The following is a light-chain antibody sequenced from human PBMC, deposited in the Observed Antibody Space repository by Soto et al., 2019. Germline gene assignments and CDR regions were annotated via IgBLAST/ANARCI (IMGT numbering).Light chain of an antibody. CDR3: ISYAGSNNVCPYV. Sequence: QSALTQPPSASGSPGQSVTISCTGTSSDVGDYNYVSWYQHHPGKAPKLMIYEVNKRPSGAPDRFSGSKSGNTASLTVSGLQAEDEADYYCISYAGSNNVCPYVFGTGTKLTVL. J-gene: IGLJ1*01. V-gene: IGLV2-8*01. CDR1: SSDVGDYNY. CDR2: EVN.